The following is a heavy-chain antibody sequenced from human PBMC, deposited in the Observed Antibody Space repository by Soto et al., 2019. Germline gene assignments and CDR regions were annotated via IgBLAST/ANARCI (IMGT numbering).Heavy chain of an antibody. J-gene: IGHJ1*01. Sequence: QVHLVQPGAEVKKPGASVKVSCMASGYTFTNHGLHWVRQAPGQGLEWMGWISPYNGNTKSAQKFQGRVTLTRDTSRPTVYMELRSLRSDDTAVYFGARERDETAWSSIEYLQYWCQGTLVIVSS. CDR2: ISPYNGNT. CDR3: ARERDETAWSSIEYLQY. D-gene: IGHD2-21*02. CDR1: GYTFTNHG. V-gene: IGHV1-18*01.